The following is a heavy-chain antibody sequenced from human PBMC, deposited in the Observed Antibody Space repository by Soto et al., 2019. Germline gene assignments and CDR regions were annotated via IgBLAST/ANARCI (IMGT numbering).Heavy chain of an antibody. CDR3: ARQPRCTSTYCIGYDYYFHS. CDR2: VYYSGST. Sequence: QLQLQESGPGLVKPSETLSLTCTVSGGAVGSSSYYWGWIRQPPGKGLEWIGSVYYSGSTYDNPSLKGRVTMSVDTSKNQISLKLSSLPAADTAVYFCARQPRCTSTYCIGYDYYFHSWGQGTLVTVSS. CDR1: GGAVGSSSYY. V-gene: IGHV4-39*01. J-gene: IGHJ4*02. D-gene: IGHD2-2*01.